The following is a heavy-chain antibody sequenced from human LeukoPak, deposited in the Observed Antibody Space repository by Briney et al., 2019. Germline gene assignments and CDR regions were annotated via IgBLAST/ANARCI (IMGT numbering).Heavy chain of an antibody. D-gene: IGHD7-27*01. Sequence: GGSLRLSCAASGFSFSNYWMCWVRQAPGKGLVCVSRINSDGSTTTYADSVKGRFTISRDNAKNTLYLQMNSLRAEDSALYYCARIRESLGLGAFDIWGQGTMVSVSS. V-gene: IGHV3-74*03. CDR1: GFSFSNYW. CDR3: ARIRESLGLGAFDI. J-gene: IGHJ3*02. CDR2: INSDGSTT.